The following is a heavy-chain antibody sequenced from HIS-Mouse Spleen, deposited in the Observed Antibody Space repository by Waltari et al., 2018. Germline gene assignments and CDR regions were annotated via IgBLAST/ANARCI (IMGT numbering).Heavy chain of an antibody. CDR1: GGSLSSSRYY. J-gene: IGHJ2*01. V-gene: IGHV4-39*07. Sequence: QLQLQESGTGLVKPSETLSLTCTVSGGSLSSSRYYWGWIRQPPGKGLEWIGSIYYSGSTYYNPSLKSRVTISVDTSKNQFSLKLSSVTAADTAVYYCAREIPYSSSWYDWYFDLWGRGTLVTVSS. CDR3: AREIPYSSSWYDWYFDL. D-gene: IGHD6-13*01. CDR2: IYYSGST.